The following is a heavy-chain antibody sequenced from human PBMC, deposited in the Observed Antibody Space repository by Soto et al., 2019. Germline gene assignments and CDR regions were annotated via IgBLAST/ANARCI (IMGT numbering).Heavy chain of an antibody. J-gene: IGHJ4*02. D-gene: IGHD6-13*01. CDR2: ISGSGGST. Sequence: EVQLLESGGGLVQPGGSLRLSCAASGFTFSSYAMSWVRQAPGKGLEWVSAISGSGGSTYYADSVKGRFTISRDNSKNTLYLQMNSLRAEDTAVYYCAKDATGIIAAAGPFDYWGQGNLVTVSS. V-gene: IGHV3-23*01. CDR3: AKDATGIIAAAGPFDY. CDR1: GFTFSSYA.